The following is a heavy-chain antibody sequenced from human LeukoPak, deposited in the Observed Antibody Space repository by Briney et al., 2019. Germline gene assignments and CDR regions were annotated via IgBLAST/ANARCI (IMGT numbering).Heavy chain of an antibody. D-gene: IGHD2-2*01. CDR2: IRQDGGAK. CDR3: ATSSDAPANM. Sequence: GGSLRLSCAVSGFTFSTYWMSWVLQAPGKGLEWVANIRQDGGAKYYVDSVRGRFTISRDNAKNSLYLQMNSLRAEDTGVYYCATSSDAPANMWGQGTLVTVSS. V-gene: IGHV3-7*01. CDR1: GFTFSTYW. J-gene: IGHJ4*02.